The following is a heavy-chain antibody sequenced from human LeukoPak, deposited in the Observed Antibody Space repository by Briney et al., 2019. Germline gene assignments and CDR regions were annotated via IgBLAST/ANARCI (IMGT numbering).Heavy chain of an antibody. CDR2: ISGSGSDT. D-gene: IGHD7-27*01. V-gene: IGHV3-23*01. J-gene: IGHJ4*02. CDR1: GFTFSRNA. CDR3: AKDPWGSRGYFDY. Sequence: GVSLRLSCAASGFTFSRNAMIWVRQAPGEWLEWVSAISGSGSDTYYADSVKGRFTISRDNSKNTVYLRMNSLRAEDTAIYYCAKDPWGSRGYFDYWGQGTLVTVSS.